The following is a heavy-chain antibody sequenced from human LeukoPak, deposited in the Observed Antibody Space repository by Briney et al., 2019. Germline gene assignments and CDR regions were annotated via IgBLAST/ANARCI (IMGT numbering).Heavy chain of an antibody. CDR1: GGSISSGGYY. Sequence: SQTLSLTCTVSGGSISSGGYYWSWIRQPPGKGLEWIGYIYYSGSTNYNPSLKSRVTISVDTSKNQFSLKLSSVTAADTAVYYCASWPGITMVRGVDYWGQGTLVTVSS. CDR3: ASWPGITMVRGVDY. D-gene: IGHD3-10*01. CDR2: IYYSGST. V-gene: IGHV4-61*08. J-gene: IGHJ4*02.